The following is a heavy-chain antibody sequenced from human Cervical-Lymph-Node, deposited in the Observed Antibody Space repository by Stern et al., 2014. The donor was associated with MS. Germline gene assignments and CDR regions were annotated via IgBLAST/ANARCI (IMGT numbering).Heavy chain of an antibody. CDR3: ARRGMDV. J-gene: IGHJ6*02. Sequence: VQLVQSGAEVKKPGESLTISCKGFGYSFNIYWIAWVRQRPGKGLEWMGIIYPDDSDTGYSPSFQGQVTFSVDKSISAAYLQWSGLKPSDTATYFCARRGMDVWGQGTSVTVSS. CDR1: GYSFNIYW. V-gene: IGHV5-51*01. CDR2: IYPDDSDT.